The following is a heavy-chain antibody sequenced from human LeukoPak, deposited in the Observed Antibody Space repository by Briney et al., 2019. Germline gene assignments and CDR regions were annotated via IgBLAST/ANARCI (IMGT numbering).Heavy chain of an antibody. J-gene: IGHJ6*03. CDR1: GFTFSSYS. CDR3: AREFYDFWSGYYYYYYMDV. D-gene: IGHD3-3*01. Sequence: GGSLRLSCAASGFTFSSYSMNWVRQAPGKGLEWVSYISSRSATIYYADSVKGRFTISRDNAKNSLYLQMNSLRAEDTAVYYCAREFYDFWSGYYYYYYMDVWGKGTTVTVSS. CDR2: ISSRSATI. V-gene: IGHV3-48*01.